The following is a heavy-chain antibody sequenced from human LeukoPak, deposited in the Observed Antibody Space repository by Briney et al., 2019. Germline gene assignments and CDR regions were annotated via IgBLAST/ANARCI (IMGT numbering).Heavy chain of an antibody. CDR2: INPNSGGT. CDR1: GYTFTGYY. V-gene: IGHV1-2*02. J-gene: IGHJ4*02. Sequence: GASVKVSCKASGYTFTGYYMHWVRQAPGQGLEWMGWINPNSGGTNYAQKFQGRVTMTRDTSISTVYMELSRLRSDDTAVYYCAREKYCSSTSCYDYWGQGTLVTVSS. CDR3: AREKYCSSTSCYDY. D-gene: IGHD2-2*01.